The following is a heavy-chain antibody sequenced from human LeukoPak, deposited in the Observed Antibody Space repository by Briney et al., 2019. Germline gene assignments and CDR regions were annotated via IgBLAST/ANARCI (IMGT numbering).Heavy chain of an antibody. J-gene: IGHJ6*03. D-gene: IGHD6-19*01. CDR2: IIPIFGTA. Sequence: SVKLSCKASGVTFSSYAISWVRQAPGQGLEWMGGIIPIFGTANYAQKFQGRVTITADESTSTAYMELSSLRSEDTAVYYCASSRAVAGTLYYYYYMDVWARGPTVTISS. V-gene: IGHV1-69*13. CDR3: ASSRAVAGTLYYYYYMDV. CDR1: GVTFSSYA.